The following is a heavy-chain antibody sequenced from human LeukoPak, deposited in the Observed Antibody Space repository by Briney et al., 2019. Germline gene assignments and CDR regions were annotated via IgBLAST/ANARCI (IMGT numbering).Heavy chain of an antibody. Sequence: GGSLRLSCAASGFTFSSYAMHWVRQAPGKGLEWVAVVSYDGSNKYYADSVKGRFTISRDNSKNTLYLQMNSLRAEDTAVYYCARELLRGDENYYYGMDVWGQGTTVTVSS. D-gene: IGHD2-15*01. CDR1: GFTFSSYA. J-gene: IGHJ6*02. CDR3: ARELLRGDENYYYGMDV. V-gene: IGHV3-30-3*01. CDR2: VSYDGSNK.